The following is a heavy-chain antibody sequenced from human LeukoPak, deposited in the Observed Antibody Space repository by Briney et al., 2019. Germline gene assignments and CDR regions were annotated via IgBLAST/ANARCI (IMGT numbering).Heavy chain of an antibody. CDR1: GGTFSSYA. D-gene: IGHD6-13*01. Sequence: GSSVKVSCKASGGTFSSYAISWVRQAPGQGLEWMGGIIPIFGTANYAQKFQGRVTITTDESTSTAYMELSSLRSEDTAVYYCASGSSWYQSGEWAAVWGKGTTVTVSS. CDR2: IIPIFGTA. CDR3: ASGSSWYQSGEWAAV. V-gene: IGHV1-69*05. J-gene: IGHJ6*04.